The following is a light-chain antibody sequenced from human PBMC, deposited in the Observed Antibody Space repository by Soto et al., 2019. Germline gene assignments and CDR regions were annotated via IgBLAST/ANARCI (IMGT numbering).Light chain of an antibody. CDR2: GAS. Sequence: EIVMTQSPATLSVSPGERATLSCRASQSVSSNLAWYQQKPGQDPRLLIYGASTRATVIPARFSGGGSGTEFTLTISSLQSEDFAVYYCQQYNNWPPWTFGQGTKVEIK. V-gene: IGKV3-15*01. CDR3: QQYNNWPPWT. J-gene: IGKJ1*01. CDR1: QSVSSN.